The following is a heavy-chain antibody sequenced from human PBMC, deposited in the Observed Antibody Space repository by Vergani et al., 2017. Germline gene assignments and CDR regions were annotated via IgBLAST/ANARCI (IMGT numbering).Heavy chain of an antibody. Sequence: QVQMQESGPGLVKTSETLSLTCSASGAPISYWCWSWLRQPAGKGLEWIGYIYYSGSTYYNPSLKSRVTISVDTSKNQFSLKLSSVTAADTAVYYCARDRHIVVVPGLRWFDRWDQGTLVTVSS. CDR3: ARDRHIVVVPGLRWFDR. CDR1: GAPISYWC. J-gene: IGHJ5*02. V-gene: IGHV4-59*06. D-gene: IGHD2-2*01. CDR2: IYYSGST.